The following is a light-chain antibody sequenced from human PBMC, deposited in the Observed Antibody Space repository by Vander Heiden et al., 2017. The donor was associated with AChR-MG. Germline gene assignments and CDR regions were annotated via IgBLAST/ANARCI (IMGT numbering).Light chain of an antibody. J-gene: IGKJ2*01. Sequence: DIVMTQSPDSLAVSPRERATINCTSSPSVLYSSNNKNYLAWYQQKPGQPPKLLIYWASTRESGVPDRFSGSGSGTDFTLTISSLQAEDVAVYYCQQYYSTPPTFGQGTKLEIK. CDR1: PSVLYSSNNKNY. CDR2: WAS. V-gene: IGKV4-1*01. CDR3: QQYYSTPPT.